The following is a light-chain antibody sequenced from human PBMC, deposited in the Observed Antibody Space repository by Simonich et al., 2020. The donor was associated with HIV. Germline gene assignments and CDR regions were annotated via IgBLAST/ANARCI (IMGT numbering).Light chain of an antibody. V-gene: IGLV2-8*01. Sequence: QSALTKPPSAPGSPGQSVTISCTGTSSDVGGYNFVPWYQQHPGKAPKLMIFEVSKRPSGVPDRFSGSKSGNTASLTVSGLQAEDEADYYCCSSATSGTLFGGGTELTVL. CDR3: CSSATSGTL. J-gene: IGLJ2*01. CDR1: SSDVGGYNF. CDR2: EVS.